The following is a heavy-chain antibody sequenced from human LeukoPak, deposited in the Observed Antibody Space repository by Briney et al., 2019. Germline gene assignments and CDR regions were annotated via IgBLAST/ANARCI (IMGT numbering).Heavy chain of an antibody. V-gene: IGHV4-59*01. Sequence: SETLSLTCTVSGGSISSYYWSWIRQPPGEGLEWIGYIYYTGTTDYSPSLKSRVTISLDMSKNQFSLKLRSVTAADTAVYYCARTNAFGNRGQGTMVTVSS. CDR3: ARTNAFGN. CDR2: IYYTGTT. J-gene: IGHJ3*02. CDR1: GGSISSYY.